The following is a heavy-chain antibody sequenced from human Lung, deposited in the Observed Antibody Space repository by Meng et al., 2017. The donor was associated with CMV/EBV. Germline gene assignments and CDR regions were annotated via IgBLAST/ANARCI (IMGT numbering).Heavy chain of an antibody. V-gene: IGHV3-21*01. J-gene: IGHJ6*02. CDR2: ISSSSSYI. CDR1: GFTFSSYS. D-gene: IGHD5-12*01. Sequence: GESXKISCAASGFTFSSYSMNWVRQAPGKGLEWVSSISSSSSYIYYADSVKGRFTISRDNSKNSLYLQMNSLRAEDTAVYYCARDLRGYSGYDYPYYYYGMDVWGQGTTVNVSS. CDR3: ARDLRGYSGYDYPYYYYGMDV.